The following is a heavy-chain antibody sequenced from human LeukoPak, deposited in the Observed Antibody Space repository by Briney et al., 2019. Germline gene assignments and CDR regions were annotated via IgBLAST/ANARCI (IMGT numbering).Heavy chain of an antibody. CDR1: GGSFSGYY. Sequence: SETLSLSCAVYGGSFSGYYWSWIRQPPGKGLEWIGEINHSGSTNYNPSLKSRVTISVDTSKNQFSLKLSSVTAADTAVYYCARRRYYYDSSGYGYWGQGTLVTVSS. V-gene: IGHV4-34*01. D-gene: IGHD3-22*01. J-gene: IGHJ4*02. CDR2: INHSGST. CDR3: ARRRYYYDSSGYGY.